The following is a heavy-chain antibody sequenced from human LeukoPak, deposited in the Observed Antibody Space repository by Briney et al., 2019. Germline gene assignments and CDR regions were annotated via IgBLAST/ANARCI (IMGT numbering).Heavy chain of an antibody. V-gene: IGHV3-64*04. D-gene: IGHD1-1*01. CDR1: GFTFSSYA. CDR2: ISSNGGST. J-gene: IGHJ3*02. CDR3: ARDRAVAQGNAFDI. Sequence: GGSLRLSCSASGFTFSSYAMHWVRQAPGKGLEYVSAISSNGGSTGYADSVKGRFTISRDNAKNSLYLQMNSLRAEDTALYYCARDRAVAQGNAFDIWGQGTMVTVSS.